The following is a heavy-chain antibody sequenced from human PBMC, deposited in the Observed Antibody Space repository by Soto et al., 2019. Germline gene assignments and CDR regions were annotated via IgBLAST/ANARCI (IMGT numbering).Heavy chain of an antibody. J-gene: IGHJ3*02. CDR1: GFTFSSYG. Sequence: QVQLVESGGGVVQPGRSLRLSCAASGFTFSSYGMHWVRQAPGKGLEWVAVIWADGSNKYYADSVKGRFTSYRGKSKNKLYLQMNSLRADDTAEYDCARQGVVVVASTADAFDICGQGTMLTVSS. V-gene: IGHV3-33*01. D-gene: IGHD2-15*01. CDR3: ARQGVVVVASTADAFDI. CDR2: IWADGSNK.